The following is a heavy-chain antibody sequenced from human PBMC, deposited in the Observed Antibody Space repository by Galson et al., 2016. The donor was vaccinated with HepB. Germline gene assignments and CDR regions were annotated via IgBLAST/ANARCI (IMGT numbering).Heavy chain of an antibody. CDR3: ARVSRSSYGMDV. Sequence: SVKVSCKASGYTFTTYAMQWVRQAPGHRLEWMGWINGGNGDTKYSQKFQGRVTITRDTSASKANLELSSLKSEDTAVYYCARVSRSSYGMDVWGQGTTVTVSS. J-gene: IGHJ6*02. CDR1: GYTFTTYA. V-gene: IGHV1-3*01. D-gene: IGHD3-16*02. CDR2: INGGNGDT.